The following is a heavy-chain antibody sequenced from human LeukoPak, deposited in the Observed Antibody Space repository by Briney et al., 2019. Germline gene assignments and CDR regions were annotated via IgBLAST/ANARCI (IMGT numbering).Heavy chain of an antibody. CDR3: AKSVVQQYFDY. D-gene: IGHD2-8*01. CDR2: ISYDGSNK. Sequence: PGGSLRLSCVASGFTLSSFAMHWVSQAPGKGLEWVAVISYDGSNKYYADSVKGRFTISRDNSKNTLYLQMNSLRAEDTAVYYCAKSVVQQYFDYWGQGTLVTVSS. V-gene: IGHV3-30*18. CDR1: GFTLSSFA. J-gene: IGHJ4*02.